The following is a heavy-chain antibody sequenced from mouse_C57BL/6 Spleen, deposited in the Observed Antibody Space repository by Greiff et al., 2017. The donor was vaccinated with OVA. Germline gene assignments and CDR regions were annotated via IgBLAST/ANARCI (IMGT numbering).Heavy chain of an antibody. Sequence: QVQLQQSGAELVRPGTSVKMSCKASGYTFTNYWIGWAKQRPGHGLEWIGDIYPGGGYTNYNEKFKGKATLTADKSSSTAYMQFSSLTSEDSAIYYCARCGYYYGSSSWYFDVWGTGTTVTVSS. V-gene: IGHV1-63*01. CDR2: IYPGGGYT. CDR3: ARCGYYYGSSSWYFDV. CDR1: GYTFTNYW. J-gene: IGHJ1*03. D-gene: IGHD1-1*01.